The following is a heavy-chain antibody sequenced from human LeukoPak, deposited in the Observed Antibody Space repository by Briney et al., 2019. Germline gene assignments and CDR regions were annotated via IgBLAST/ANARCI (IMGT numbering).Heavy chain of an antibody. D-gene: IGHD6-19*01. V-gene: IGHV3-23*01. J-gene: IGHJ5*01. Sequence: GGSLRLSCTASGFAFSVYAMSWLRQPPGKGLEWVSTINANSGTTSYAASVRGRFTISRDNSKNTLYLQLSTLRADDTATYYCAKPISGGLAVTADWFHPWGQGTLVVVSS. CDR1: GFAFSVYA. CDR3: AKPISGGLAVTADWFHP. CDR2: INANSGTT.